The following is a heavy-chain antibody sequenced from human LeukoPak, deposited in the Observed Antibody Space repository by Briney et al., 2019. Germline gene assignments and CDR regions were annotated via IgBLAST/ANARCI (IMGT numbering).Heavy chain of an antibody. V-gene: IGHV1-18*01. CDR2: ITPYNGNT. Sequence: GASVKVSCKTSGYTFTDFGINWVRHAPEQGLERLGWITPYNGNTNHLQNLQGRITMTTDTSTSTAYLELRSLTSDDTAVYYCTRDLGQVVAGTAFDMWGQGTMVIFSS. D-gene: IGHD6-19*01. CDR3: TRDLGQVVAGTAFDM. CDR1: GYTFTDFG. J-gene: IGHJ3*02.